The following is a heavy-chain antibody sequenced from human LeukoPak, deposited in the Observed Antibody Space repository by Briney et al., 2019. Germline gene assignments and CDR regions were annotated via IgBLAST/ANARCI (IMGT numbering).Heavy chain of an antibody. J-gene: IGHJ4*02. CDR2: IKQDGSEK. CDR3: ARGYSDYYDSSGFDY. CDR1: GFTFSSYW. D-gene: IGHD3-22*01. V-gene: IGHV3-7*01. Sequence: GGSLRLSGAASGFTFSSYWMSWVRQAPGKGLEWVANIKQDGSEKYYVDSVKGRFTISRDNAKNSLYLQMNSLRAEDTAVYYCARGYSDYYDSSGFDYWGQGTLVTVSS.